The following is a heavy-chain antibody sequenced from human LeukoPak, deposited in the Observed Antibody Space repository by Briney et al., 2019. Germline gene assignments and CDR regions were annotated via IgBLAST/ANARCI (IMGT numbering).Heavy chain of an antibody. D-gene: IGHD2-15*01. CDR2: ISSSGSPI. CDR3: ARDRWELRLLFDY. J-gene: IGHJ4*02. CDR1: GFTFRDHY. V-gene: IGHV3-11*04. Sequence: PGGSLRLSCAASGFTFRDHYMSWIRQAPGKGLELVSYISSSGSPIYYADSVKGRFTVSRDNAKKSLYLQMNNLRAEDTAVYFCARDRWELRLLFDYWGQGSLVTVSS.